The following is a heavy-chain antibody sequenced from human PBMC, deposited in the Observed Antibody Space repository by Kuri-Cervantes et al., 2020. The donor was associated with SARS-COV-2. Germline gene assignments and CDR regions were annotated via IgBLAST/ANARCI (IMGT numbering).Heavy chain of an antibody. CDR1: GYTFTGYD. Sequence: GPSVKVSCRASGYTFTGYDINWVRQAPGQGLGWVGWMNPKIDISGSVKKFQGRVTMTRDTSTNTAYMELTSLGSQDTAVYYCARKTRGTFHLDYWGPGTPVTVSS. CDR3: ARKTRGTFHLDY. D-gene: IGHD1-26*01. V-gene: IGHV1-8*01. CDR2: MNPKIDIS. J-gene: IGHJ4*02.